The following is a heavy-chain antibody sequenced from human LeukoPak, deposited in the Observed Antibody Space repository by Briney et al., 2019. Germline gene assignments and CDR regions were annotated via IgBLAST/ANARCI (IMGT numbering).Heavy chain of an antibody. CDR2: IRYDGTNK. J-gene: IGHJ4*02. Sequence: PGGSLRLSCAASGFSFSSYGMHWVRQAPGKGLEWVAFIRYDGTNKYYADSLKGRFTISRDNAKNSLYLQMNSLRAEDTAVYYCARDSVTIFGVVIGWGQGTLVTVSS. CDR3: ARDSVTIFGVVIG. D-gene: IGHD3-3*01. V-gene: IGHV3-30*02. CDR1: GFSFSSYG.